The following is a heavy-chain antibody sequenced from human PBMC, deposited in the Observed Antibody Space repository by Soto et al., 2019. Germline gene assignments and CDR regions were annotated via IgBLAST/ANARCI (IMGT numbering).Heavy chain of an antibody. CDR1: GYTFTSYA. J-gene: IGHJ4*02. CDR2: INAGNGNT. V-gene: IGHV1-3*01. Sequence: ASVKVSCKASGYTFTSYAMHWVRQAPGQRLEWMGWINAGNGNTKYSQKFQGRVTITRDTSASTAYMELSSLRSEDTAVYYCARVYDYYDSSGYYSPGDYWAQGTLVTVSS. CDR3: ARVYDYYDSSGYYSPGDY. D-gene: IGHD3-22*01.